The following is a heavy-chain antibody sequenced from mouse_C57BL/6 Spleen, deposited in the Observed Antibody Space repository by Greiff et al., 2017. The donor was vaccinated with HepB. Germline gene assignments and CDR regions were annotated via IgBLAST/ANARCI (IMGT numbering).Heavy chain of an antibody. CDR3: TREYYGSRGYFDV. Sequence: QVQLQQSGAELVRPGASVTLSCKASGYTFTDYEMHWVKQTPVHGLEWIGAIDPETGGTAYNQKFKGKAILTADKSSSTAYMELRSLTSEDSAVYYCTREYYGSRGYFDVWGTGTTVTVSS. CDR2: IDPETGGT. V-gene: IGHV1-15*01. J-gene: IGHJ1*03. D-gene: IGHD1-1*01. CDR1: GYTFTDYE.